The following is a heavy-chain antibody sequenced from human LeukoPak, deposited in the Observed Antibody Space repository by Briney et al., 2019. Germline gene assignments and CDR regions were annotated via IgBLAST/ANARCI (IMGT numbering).Heavy chain of an antibody. J-gene: IGHJ4*02. D-gene: IGHD4-17*01. CDR3: ARSYGDPSRYFDY. V-gene: IGHV4-30-4*01. CDR1: GGSISSGDYY. Sequence: SETLSITCTVSGGSISSGDYYWSWIRQPPGKGLEWIGYIYYSGSTYYNPSLKSRVTISVDTSKNQFSLKLSSVTAADTAVYYCARSYGDPSRYFDYWGQGTLVTVSS. CDR2: IYYSGST.